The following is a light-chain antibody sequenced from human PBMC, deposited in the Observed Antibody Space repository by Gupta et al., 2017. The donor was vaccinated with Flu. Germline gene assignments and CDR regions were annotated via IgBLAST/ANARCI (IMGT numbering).Light chain of an antibody. CDR2: EDN. CDR3: GTWDGSLSVWV. Sequence: QSVLTQPPSVSAAPGQTVTFSCPGSSSTVGNNYVSWFQQLPGTAPKLLIFEDNKRPSGIPDRFSGSKSGTSATLGITGLQTGDEADYYCGTWDGSLSVWVFGGGTKLTVL. CDR1: SSTVGNNY. V-gene: IGLV1-51*02. J-gene: IGLJ3*02.